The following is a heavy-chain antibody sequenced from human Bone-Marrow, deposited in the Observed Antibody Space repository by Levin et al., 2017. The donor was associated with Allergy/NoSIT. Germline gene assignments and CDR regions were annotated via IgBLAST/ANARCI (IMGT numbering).Heavy chain of an antibody. CDR2: IIPVLAVT. CDR1: GGTFSRDA. J-gene: IGHJ4*02. Sequence: RASVKVSCKASGGTFSRDAISWVRQAPGQGLQWMGRIIPVLAVTNYAQKFQGRVTITADNPPTTAYMELSSLRAEDTAVYYCATGLYVDTPLVRPFDYWGQGTLVTVSS. CDR3: ATGLYVDTPLVRPFDY. V-gene: IGHV1-69*04. D-gene: IGHD5-18*01.